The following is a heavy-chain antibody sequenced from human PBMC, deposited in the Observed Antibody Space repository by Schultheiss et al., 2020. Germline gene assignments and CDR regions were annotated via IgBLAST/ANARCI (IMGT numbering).Heavy chain of an antibody. CDR1: GFTFSNYG. Sequence: GESLKISCAASGFTFSNYGMHWVRQAPGKGLEWVAVIWNDGNRNYYSHSVRGRFTISRDNSKNTLYLQMSSLRAEDTAVYYCARLRSAPADAFDIWGQGTMVTVSS. CDR2: IWNDGNRN. J-gene: IGHJ3*02. CDR3: ARLRSAPADAFDI. V-gene: IGHV3-33*01. D-gene: IGHD2-15*01.